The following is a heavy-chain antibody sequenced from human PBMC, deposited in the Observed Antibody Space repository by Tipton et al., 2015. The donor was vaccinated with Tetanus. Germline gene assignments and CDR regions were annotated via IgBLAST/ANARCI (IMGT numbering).Heavy chain of an antibody. CDR1: GGSISSGDY. V-gene: IGHV4-31*03. Sequence: TLSLTCSASGGSISSGDYWSWIRQLPGKGLEWIGYIDYSGSTYYNPSLNSRVTISVDTSKNQFSLELSSVTAADTAVYYCAREVVRGSGSYYNYGLDAWGQGTTVTVSS. D-gene: IGHD3-10*01. CDR2: IDYSGST. CDR3: AREVVRGSGSYYNYGLDA. J-gene: IGHJ6*02.